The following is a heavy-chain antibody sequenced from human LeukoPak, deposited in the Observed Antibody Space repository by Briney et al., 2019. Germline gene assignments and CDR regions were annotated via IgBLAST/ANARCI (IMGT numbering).Heavy chain of an antibody. Sequence: ASVKVCCKASGYTFTSYYMHWVRQAPGQGLEWMGGIIPIFGTANYAQKFQGRVTITADESTSTAYMELSSLRSEDTAVYYCARGLVVGYMDVWGKGTTVTISS. J-gene: IGHJ6*03. CDR2: IIPIFGTA. CDR3: ARGLVVGYMDV. CDR1: GYTFTSYY. D-gene: IGHD2-21*01. V-gene: IGHV1-69*13.